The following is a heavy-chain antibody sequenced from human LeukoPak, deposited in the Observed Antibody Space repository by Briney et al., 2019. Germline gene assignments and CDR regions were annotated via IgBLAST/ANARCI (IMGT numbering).Heavy chain of an antibody. CDR2: IKQDGGEK. Sequence: PGGSLRLSCAASGFTFSNYWMTWVRQAPGKGLEWVANIKQDGGEKHYVDSVKGRFTISRDNAKNSLYLQMNSLRAEDTAVYYCARSETTYYYDSSVYFYYYYGMDVWGQGTTVTVSS. J-gene: IGHJ6*02. CDR3: ARSETTYYYDSSVYFYYYYGMDV. V-gene: IGHV3-7*01. CDR1: GFTFSNYW. D-gene: IGHD3-22*01.